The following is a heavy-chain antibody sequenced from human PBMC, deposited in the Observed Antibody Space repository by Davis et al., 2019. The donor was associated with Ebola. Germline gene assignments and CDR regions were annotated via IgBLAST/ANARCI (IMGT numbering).Heavy chain of an antibody. V-gene: IGHV1-18*01. D-gene: IGHD7-27*01. Sequence: ASVKVSCKASGYTLTGYYLHWVRQAPGQGLEWMGWISGYNGNTNYAQKLQGRVTMTTDTSTSTAYMELRSLRSDDTAVYYCARESGAGGSFDHWGQGTPVTVSS. CDR1: GYTLTGYY. CDR2: ISGYNGNT. J-gene: IGHJ4*02. CDR3: ARESGAGGSFDH.